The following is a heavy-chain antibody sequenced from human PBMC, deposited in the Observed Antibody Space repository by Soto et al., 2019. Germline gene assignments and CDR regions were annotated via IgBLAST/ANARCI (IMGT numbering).Heavy chain of an antibody. CDR3: AGCSVSDGFGI. V-gene: IGHV4-31*03. Sequence: PSETLSLTCTVSGGSISSGGYYWSWIRQHPGKGLEWIGYIYYSGSTYYNPSLKSRVTISVDKSKNQFSLKLCSVTAADTAVYYCAGCSVSDGFGIWGEGTMVTVAS. CDR1: GGSISSGGYY. J-gene: IGHJ3*02. D-gene: IGHD3-10*02. CDR2: IYYSGST.